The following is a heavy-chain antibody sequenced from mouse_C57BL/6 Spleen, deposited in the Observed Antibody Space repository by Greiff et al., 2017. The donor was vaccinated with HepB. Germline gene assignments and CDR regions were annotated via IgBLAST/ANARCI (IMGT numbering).Heavy chain of an antibody. V-gene: IGHV1-76*01. CDR1: GYTFTDYY. J-gene: IGHJ4*01. Sequence: VQGVESGAELVRPGASVKLSCKASGYTFTDYYINWVKQRPGQGLEWIARIYPGSGNTYYNEKFKGKATLTAEKSSSTAYMQLSSLPSEDSAVYFCASDTAYYSNYNYAMDYWGQGTSVTVSS. D-gene: IGHD2-5*01. CDR3: ASDTAYYSNYNYAMDY. CDR2: IYPGSGNT.